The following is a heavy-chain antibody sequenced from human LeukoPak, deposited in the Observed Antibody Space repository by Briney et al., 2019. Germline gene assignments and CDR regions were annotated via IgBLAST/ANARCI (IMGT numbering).Heavy chain of an antibody. D-gene: IGHD4-11*01. J-gene: IGHJ4*02. V-gene: IGHV3-21*01. CDR2: ISSSNNYI. Sequence: GGSLRLSCAASGFTFSSYSMNWVRQAPGKGLEWVSSISSSNNYIYYADSVKGRFTISRDNAKNSLYLQMNSLRAEDTAVYYCARHPERDYDYWGQGTLVTVSS. CDR1: GFTFSSYS. CDR3: ARHPERDYDY.